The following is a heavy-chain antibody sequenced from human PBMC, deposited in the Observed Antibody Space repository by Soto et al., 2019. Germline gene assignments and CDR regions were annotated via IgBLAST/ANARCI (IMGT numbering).Heavy chain of an antibody. CDR3: ATDSVTMVRGVISHWFDS. D-gene: IGHD3-10*01. V-gene: IGHV1-24*01. J-gene: IGHJ5*01. Sequence: ASVKVSCKVSGYTLTELSMHWVRQAPGKGLEWMGGFDPEDGETIYAQKFQGRVTMTEDTSTDTAYMELSSLRSEDTAVYYCATDSVTMVRGVISHWFDSWGQGTLVTVSS. CDR2: FDPEDGET. CDR1: GYTLTELS.